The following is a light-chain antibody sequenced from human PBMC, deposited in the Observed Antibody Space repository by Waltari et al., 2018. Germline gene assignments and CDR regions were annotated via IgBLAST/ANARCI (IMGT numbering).Light chain of an antibody. CDR3: QHFNNWPPWA. CDR2: SAT. V-gene: IGKV3-15*01. Sequence: ILMTQSPATLSVSPGERATLSCRASQSIGRDLAWYQQRPGQAPRLLIYSATVRATGVPARFSASGSGTEFTLTISSLQSEDVAVYYCQHFNNWPPWAFGQGTKVEIK. CDR1: QSIGRD. J-gene: IGKJ1*01.